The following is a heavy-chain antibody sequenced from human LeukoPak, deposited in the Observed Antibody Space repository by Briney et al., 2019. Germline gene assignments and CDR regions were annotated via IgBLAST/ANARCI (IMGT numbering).Heavy chain of an antibody. V-gene: IGHV1-69*02. D-gene: IGHD3-3*01. CDR1: GGTFSSYT. J-gene: IGHJ5*02. CDR3: ATSIFGVSVWFDP. CDR2: ITPILGIA. Sequence: SVKVSCKASGGTFSSYTISWVRQAPGQGLEWMGRITPILGIANYAQKFQGRVTITADKSTSTAYMELSSLISEDTAVYYCATSIFGVSVWFDPWGQGTLVTVSS.